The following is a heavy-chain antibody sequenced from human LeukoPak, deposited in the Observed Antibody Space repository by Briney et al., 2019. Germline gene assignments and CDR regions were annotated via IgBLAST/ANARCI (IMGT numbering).Heavy chain of an antibody. J-gene: IGHJ6*03. CDR2: ISGSGGST. CDR3: AKESPSSWDYYYYMDV. D-gene: IGHD6-13*01. Sequence: PWGSLRLSCAASGFTFSSYGMHWVRQAPGKGLECVSAISGSGGSTYYADSVKGRFTISRDNSKNTLYLQMNSLRAEDTAVYYCAKESPSSWDYYYYMDVRGKGTTVTVSS. CDR1: GFTFSSYG. V-gene: IGHV3-23*01.